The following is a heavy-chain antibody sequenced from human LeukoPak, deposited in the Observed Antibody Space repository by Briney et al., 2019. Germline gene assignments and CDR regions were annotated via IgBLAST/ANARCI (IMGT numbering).Heavy chain of an antibody. D-gene: IGHD5-18*01. CDR1: GGSISNYY. V-gene: IGHV4-59*12. CDR3: ARLSGYSYGVWRKFYFDY. Sequence: SETLSLTCTVSGGSISNYYWSWIRQPPGKGLEWIGYIYYSGSTNYKSSLKSRVTISVDTSKNQFSLKLSSVTAADTAVYYCARLSGYSYGVWRKFYFDYWGQGTLVTVSS. CDR2: IYYSGST. J-gene: IGHJ4*02.